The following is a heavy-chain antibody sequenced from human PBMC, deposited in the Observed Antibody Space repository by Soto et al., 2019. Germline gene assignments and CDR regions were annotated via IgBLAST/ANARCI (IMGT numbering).Heavy chain of an antibody. CDR3: TRSRASLTTYRDYYYFDGMDV. Sequence: QARLVQSGAEVKKPGSSLNVSCKASGDTFGNFAISWVRQAPGRGLEWLGGIIPYFRRPDYAQEFQGRVTITADESTTTAYMILSSLRSEDTAIYYCTRSRASLTTYRDYYYFDGMDVRGQGTTVTVSS. CDR2: IIPYFRRP. CDR1: GDTFGNFA. V-gene: IGHV1-69*01. D-gene: IGHD4-4*01. J-gene: IGHJ6*02.